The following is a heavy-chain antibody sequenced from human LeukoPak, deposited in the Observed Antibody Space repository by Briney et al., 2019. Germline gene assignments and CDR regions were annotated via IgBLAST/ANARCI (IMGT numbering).Heavy chain of an antibody. CDR3: ARGYSSSWYSAFDY. V-gene: IGHV1-3*01. D-gene: IGHD6-13*01. CDR2: INAGNGNT. CDR1: GYTFTSYA. Sequence: ASVKVSCKASGYTFTSYAMHWVRQAPGQRLEGMGWINAGNGNTKYSQKFQGRVTITRDTSASTAYMELSSLRSEDTAVYYCARGYSSSWYSAFDYWGQGTLVTVSS. J-gene: IGHJ4*02.